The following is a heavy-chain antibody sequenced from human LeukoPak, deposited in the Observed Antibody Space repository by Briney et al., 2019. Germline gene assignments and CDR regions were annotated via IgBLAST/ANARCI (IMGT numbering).Heavy chain of an antibody. J-gene: IGHJ6*03. D-gene: IGHD3-10*01. CDR3: AKSGVLDSYYYMDV. V-gene: IGHV3-21*01. Sequence: GGSLRLSCAASGFTFSSYSMNWVRQTPGKGLEWVSSISSSIGYIYYADSVRGRFTISRDNAKNSLYLQMNSLRAEDTAVYYCAKSGVLDSYYYMDVWGKGTTVTVSS. CDR2: ISSSIGYI. CDR1: GFTFSSYS.